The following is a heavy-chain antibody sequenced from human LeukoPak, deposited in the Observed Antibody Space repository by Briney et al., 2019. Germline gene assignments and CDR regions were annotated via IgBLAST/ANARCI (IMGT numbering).Heavy chain of an antibody. Sequence: ASVKVSCKASGGSFSDYPINWVRQAPGPGLEWLGGIIPKYSASNYAQAFQGRVTITADESTNTVYMEMSGLRPDDTAVYYCVRPDRIFGVPAAFDAWGQGTLVAVSS. CDR3: VRPDRIFGVPAAFDA. J-gene: IGHJ3*01. D-gene: IGHD3-3*02. CDR2: IIPKYSAS. V-gene: IGHV1-69*13. CDR1: GGSFSDYP.